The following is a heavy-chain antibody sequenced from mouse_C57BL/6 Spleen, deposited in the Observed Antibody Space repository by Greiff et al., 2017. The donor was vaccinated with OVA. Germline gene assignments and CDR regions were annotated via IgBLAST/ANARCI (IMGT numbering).Heavy chain of an antibody. J-gene: IGHJ2*01. CDR2: IDPSDSYT. CDR1: GYTFTSYW. V-gene: IGHV1-69*01. CDR3: ARREGLGFDY. Sequence: QVQLQQPGAELVMPGASVKLSCKASGYTFTSYWMHWVKQRPGQGLEWIGEIDPSDSYTNYNQKFKGKSTLTVDKSSSTAYMQLSSLTSEDSAVYYCARREGLGFDYWGQGTTLTVSS. D-gene: IGHD2-4*01.